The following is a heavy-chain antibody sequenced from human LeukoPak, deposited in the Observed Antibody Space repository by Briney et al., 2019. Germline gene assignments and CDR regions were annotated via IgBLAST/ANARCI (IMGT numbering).Heavy chain of an antibody. V-gene: IGHV1-2*02. J-gene: IGHJ4*02. Sequence: AASVKLSCTASGYTFTDYYIHWVRLAPGQGLEWMGWVNPNSGGTNYAQSFQGRVTMTRDTSITTAYMHLSSLRSDDTAIYYCARLMYNTGSPDAYWGQGTLVTVSS. CDR1: GYTFTDYY. D-gene: IGHD1-14*01. CDR3: ARLMYNTGSPDAY. CDR2: VNPNSGGT.